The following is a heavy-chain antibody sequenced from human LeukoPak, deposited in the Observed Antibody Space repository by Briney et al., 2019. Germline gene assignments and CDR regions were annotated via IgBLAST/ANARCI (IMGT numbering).Heavy chain of an antibody. D-gene: IGHD3-22*01. J-gene: IGHJ4*02. CDR1: GYTLTELS. Sequence: ASVKVSCKVSGYTLTELSMHWVRHAPGKGLEWMGCFDPEDGETIYAQKFQGRATMTEDTSTDTAYMELSSLRSEDTAVYYCATVVITTFNFDYWGQGTLVTVSS. CDR2: FDPEDGET. V-gene: IGHV1-24*01. CDR3: ATVVITTFNFDY.